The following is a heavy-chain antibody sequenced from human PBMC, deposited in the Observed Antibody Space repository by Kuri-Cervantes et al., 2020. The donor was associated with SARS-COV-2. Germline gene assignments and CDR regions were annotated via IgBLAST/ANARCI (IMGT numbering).Heavy chain of an antibody. CDR2: IGTADDT. Sequence: GESLKISCAACGFTFSSYDMHWVRQATGKGLEWVSAIGTADDTYYPGSVKGQFTISRENAKNSLYLQMNSLRAGDTAVYYCARDLRRGNSLDYWGQGTLVTVSS. D-gene: IGHD1/OR15-1a*01. J-gene: IGHJ4*02. V-gene: IGHV3-13*03. CDR1: GFTFSSYD. CDR3: ARDLRRGNSLDY.